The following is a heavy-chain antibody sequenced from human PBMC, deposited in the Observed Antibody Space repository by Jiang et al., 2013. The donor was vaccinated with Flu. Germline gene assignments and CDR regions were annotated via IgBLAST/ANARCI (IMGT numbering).Heavy chain of an antibody. J-gene: IGHJ5*02. Sequence: SISSYYWSWIRQPPRKGLEWIGYIYYSGSTNYNPSLKSRVTISVDTSKNQFSLKLSSVTAADTAVYYCALAAAHYYGSGSYVPWFDPWGQGTLVTVSS. CDR1: SISSYY. V-gene: IGHV4-59*08. CDR2: IYYSGST. D-gene: IGHD3-10*01. CDR3: ALAAAHYYGSGSYVPWFDP.